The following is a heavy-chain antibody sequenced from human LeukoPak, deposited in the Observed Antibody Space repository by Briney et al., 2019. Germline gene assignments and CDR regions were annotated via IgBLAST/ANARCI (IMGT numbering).Heavy chain of an antibody. CDR3: ARDPNGDYVGAFDM. J-gene: IGHJ3*02. D-gene: IGHD4-17*01. V-gene: IGHV3-23*01. CDR2: IRGGGGGA. Sequence: GSLSLSCTASGFTFSDFAMMWLRQSAGKGPEWVAAIRGGGGGAFYADSVRGRFTISRDNSKNTLFLQMNSLRAEDTAVYYCARDPNGDYVGAFDMWGPGTTVTVSS. CDR1: GFTFSDFA.